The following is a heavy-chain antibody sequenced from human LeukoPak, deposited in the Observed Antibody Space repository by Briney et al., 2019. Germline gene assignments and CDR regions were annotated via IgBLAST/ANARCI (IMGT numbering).Heavy chain of an antibody. CDR3: ARDEPYGDPREGGFDY. CDR2: ISYDGSNK. D-gene: IGHD4-17*01. V-gene: IGHV3-30-3*01. Sequence: PGGSLRLSCAASGFTFSSYAMHWVRQAPGKGLEWVAVISYDGSNKYYADSVKGRFTISRDNSKNTLYLQMNSLRAEDTAVYYCARDEPYGDPREGGFDYWGQGTLVTVSS. CDR1: GFTFSSYA. J-gene: IGHJ4*02.